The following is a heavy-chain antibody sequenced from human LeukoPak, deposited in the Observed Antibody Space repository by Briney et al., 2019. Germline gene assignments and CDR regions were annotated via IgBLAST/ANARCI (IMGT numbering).Heavy chain of an antibody. CDR2: ISCYNGDT. V-gene: IGHV1-18*04. D-gene: IGHD5-12*01. CDR1: GYTFTHHG. CDR3: ARDPSNSAGYHAHFDS. J-gene: IGHJ4*02. Sequence: ASVKVSCKASGYTFTHHGISWVRQAPGQGLEWMGWISCYNGDTMYAQNVQGRATMTTDTSTTTAYIELRSLSSDDTAMYYCARDPSNSAGYHAHFDSWGQGALVTVSS.